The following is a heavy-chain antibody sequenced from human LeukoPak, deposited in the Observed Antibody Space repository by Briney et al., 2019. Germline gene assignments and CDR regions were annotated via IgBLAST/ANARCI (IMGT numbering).Heavy chain of an antibody. CDR3: ARDSVASSYDFWSAYYTGISY. CDR1: GYTFSNYG. Sequence: ASVKGSCKASGYTFSNYGINWVRQAPGQGLEWLGWINTYNGNTKYAQSLQGRVTITADASTNRAYLELRSLRSDDTAVYYCARDSVASSYDFWSAYYTGISYWGQGTLVTVSS. J-gene: IGHJ4*02. V-gene: IGHV1-18*01. D-gene: IGHD3-3*01. CDR2: INTYNGNT.